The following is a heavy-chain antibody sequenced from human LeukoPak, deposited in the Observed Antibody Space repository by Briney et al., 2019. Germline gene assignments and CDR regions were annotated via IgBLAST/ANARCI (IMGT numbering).Heavy chain of an antibody. D-gene: IGHD3-3*01. CDR2: IIGSGSST. J-gene: IGHJ4*02. CDR1: GFTFSSYG. Sequence: GGSLRLSCAASGFTFSSYGIHWVRQAPGKGLQWASVIIGSGSSTYYADSVKGRFTISRDNARNTLYLQMNSLRAEDTAVYYCAKGYSTIFDQSHFDYWGQGTLVTVSS. V-gene: IGHV3-23*01. CDR3: AKGYSTIFDQSHFDY.